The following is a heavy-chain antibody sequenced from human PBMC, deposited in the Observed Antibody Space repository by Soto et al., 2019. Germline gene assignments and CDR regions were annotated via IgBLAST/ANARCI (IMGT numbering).Heavy chain of an antibody. CDR1: GGTFNSYG. CDR3: ARVSQYQSYAMDV. Sequence: QVQLVQSGAEVKKPGSSVKVSCKASGGTFNSYGVSWVRQAPGQGLEWMGTLIPMFGTTNYAERFQGRVTITADESTGTAYMELSSLRSEDTAVYFFARVSQYQSYAMDVWGQGTKVTVSS. CDR2: LIPMFGTT. J-gene: IGHJ6*02. V-gene: IGHV1-69*18.